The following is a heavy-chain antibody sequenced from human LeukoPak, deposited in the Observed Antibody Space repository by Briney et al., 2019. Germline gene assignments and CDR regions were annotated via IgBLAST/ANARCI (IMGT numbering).Heavy chain of an antibody. J-gene: IGHJ6*03. CDR3: ARVSQWLDGDYYYYYYMDV. V-gene: IGHV4-39*07. D-gene: IGHD6-19*01. CDR1: GGSISSSSHY. CDR2: IYYSGST. Sequence: ASETLSLTCTVSGGSISSSSHYWGWIRQPPGKGLEWIGSIYYSGSTCYNPSLKSRVTISVDTSKNQFSLKLSSVTAADTAVYYCARVSQWLDGDYYYYYYMDVWGKGTTVTVSS.